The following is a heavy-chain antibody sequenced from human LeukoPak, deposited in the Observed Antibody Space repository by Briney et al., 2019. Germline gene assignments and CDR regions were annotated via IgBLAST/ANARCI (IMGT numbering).Heavy chain of an antibody. J-gene: IGHJ4*02. D-gene: IGHD1-26*01. CDR1: GGSFSGYY. V-gene: IGHV4-34*01. Sequence: SEALSLTCAVYGGSFSGYYWSWIRQPPGKGLEWIGEINHSGSTNYNPSLKSRVTISVDTSKNQFSLKLSSVTAADTAVYYCVGGSYFHDYWGQGTLVTVSS. CDR2: INHSGST. CDR3: VGGSYFHDY.